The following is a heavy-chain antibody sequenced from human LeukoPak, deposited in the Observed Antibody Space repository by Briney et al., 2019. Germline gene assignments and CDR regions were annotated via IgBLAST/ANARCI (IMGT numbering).Heavy chain of an antibody. CDR2: IGYDGSNNYDGSSK. D-gene: IGHD1-26*01. V-gene: IGHV3-30*02. CDR3: ANDYPSAVGASPFEY. Sequence: GGSLRLSCAASGFTFSSYWMSWVRQAPGKGLEWVTFIGYDGSNNYDGSSKYYADSVKGRFTISRDNSKNTLYLQMNSLRPEDTALYYCANDYPSAVGASPFEYWGQGTLVTVS. J-gene: IGHJ4*02. CDR1: GFTFSSYW.